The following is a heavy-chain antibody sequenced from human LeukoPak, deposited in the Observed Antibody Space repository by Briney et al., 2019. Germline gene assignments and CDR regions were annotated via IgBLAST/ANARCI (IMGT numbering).Heavy chain of an antibody. J-gene: IGHJ4*02. D-gene: IGHD2-2*01. CDR3: ARGYCSGTSQRGCDY. Sequence: GGSLRLSCAASGFTVSSNYMNWVRQAPGKGLEWVSVIYSSGSTYYADSVKGRFTISRDTSKNTLYLQMNSLRAEDTAVYYCARGYCSGTSQRGCDYWGQGTLLTVSS. CDR1: GFTVSSNY. V-gene: IGHV3-53*01. CDR2: IYSSGST.